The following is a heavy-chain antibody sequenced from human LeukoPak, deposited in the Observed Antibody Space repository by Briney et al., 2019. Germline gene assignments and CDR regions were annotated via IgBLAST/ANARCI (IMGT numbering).Heavy chain of an antibody. CDR2: ISGSGDST. CDR1: GFTFSSYA. D-gene: IGHD3-3*01. J-gene: IGHJ6*03. CDR3: AKDHGSGYYYYYYMDV. V-gene: IGHV3-23*01. Sequence: GGSLRLSCAASGFTFSSYAMSWVRQAPGKGLEWVSAISGSGDSTHYADSVKGRFTISRDSSKNTLYLQMNSLRAEDTAVYYCAKDHGSGYYYYYYMDVWGKGTTVTVSS.